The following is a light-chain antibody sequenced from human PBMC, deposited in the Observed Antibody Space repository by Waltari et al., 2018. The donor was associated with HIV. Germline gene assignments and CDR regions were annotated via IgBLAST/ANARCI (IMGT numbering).Light chain of an antibody. Sequence: QSALTQPASVSGSPGPSITISCTGTSSDVASYNYVSWYQQHPGKAPKLMIYEVSNRPSGVSNRFSGSKSGNTASLTISGLQAEDEADYYCSSYTSSTTLLVFGTGTKVTVL. CDR3: SSYTSSTTLLV. V-gene: IGLV2-14*01. CDR1: SSDVASYNY. CDR2: EVS. J-gene: IGLJ1*01.